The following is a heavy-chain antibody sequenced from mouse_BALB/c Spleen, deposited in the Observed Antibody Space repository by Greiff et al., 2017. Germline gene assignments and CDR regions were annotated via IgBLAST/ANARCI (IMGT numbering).Heavy chain of an antibody. J-gene: IGHJ2*01. CDR2: ISYSGST. Sequence: SGPSLVKPSQTLSLTCSVTGDSITSGYWNWIRKFPGNKLEYMGYISYSGSTYYNPSLKSRISITRDTSKNQYYLQLNSVTTEDTATYYCARCGYDDSYYFDYWGQGTTLTVSS. CDR3: ARCGYDDSYYFDY. D-gene: IGHD2-2*01. CDR1: GDSITSGY. V-gene: IGHV3-8*02.